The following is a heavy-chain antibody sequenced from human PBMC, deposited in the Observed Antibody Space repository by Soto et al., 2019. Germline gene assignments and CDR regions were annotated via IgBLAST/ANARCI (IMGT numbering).Heavy chain of an antibody. CDR2: IYHSGST. V-gene: IGHV4-4*02. CDR1: GGSISSSNW. J-gene: IGHJ6*02. Sequence: KPSETLSLTCAVSGGSISSSNWWSWVRQPPGKGLEWIGEIYHSGSTNYNPSLKSRVTISVDKSKNQFSLKLSSVTAADTAVYYCARSPYYDYYYYYGMDVWGQGTTVTV. CDR3: ARSPYYDYYYYYGMDV. D-gene: IGHD3-10*01.